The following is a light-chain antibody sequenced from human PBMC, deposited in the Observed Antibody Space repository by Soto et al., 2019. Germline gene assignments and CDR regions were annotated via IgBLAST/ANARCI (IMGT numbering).Light chain of an antibody. CDR1: QSVSSDY. CDR3: QQHGRSAVN. Sequence: GADIGACSASQSVSSDYLAWYQQKPGQPPRLLIYGASSRATGIPDRFSGSGSGTAFNLTMRSLESDDSAVSYCQQHGRSAVNCGGGTKGDIK. V-gene: IGKV3-20*01. J-gene: IGKJ4*01. CDR2: GAS.